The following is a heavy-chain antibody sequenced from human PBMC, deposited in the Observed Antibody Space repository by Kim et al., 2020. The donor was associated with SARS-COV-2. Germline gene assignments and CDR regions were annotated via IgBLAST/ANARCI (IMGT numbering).Heavy chain of an antibody. Sequence: GGSLRLSCAASGFSVSSNYMSWVRQAPGKGLEWVSVIYSGGRTYYADSVKGRFTISRDNSKNTLYLQMNSLRAEDTAVYYCARELFASSGSLDYWGQGTLVTVSS. V-gene: IGHV3-66*01. CDR3: ARELFASSGSLDY. CDR1: GFSVSSNY. D-gene: IGHD6-19*01. CDR2: IYSGGRT. J-gene: IGHJ4*02.